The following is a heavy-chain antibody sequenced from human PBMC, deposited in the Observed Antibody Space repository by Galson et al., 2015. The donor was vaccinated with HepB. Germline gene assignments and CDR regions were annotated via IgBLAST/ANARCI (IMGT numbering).Heavy chain of an antibody. CDR2: INHSEST. Sequence: ETLSLTCAVYGGSFSDYHWTWIRQPPGKGLEWIGEINHSESTNYNPSLESRVTMSLDTSTNQFSLRLRSVTAADTAVYYCARGRKQRDRSTYCSSSGCYAQNRNMDVWGKGTTVTVSS. J-gene: IGHJ6*03. D-gene: IGHD2-2*01. V-gene: IGHV4-34*01. CDR3: ARGRKQRDRSTYCSSSGCYAQNRNMDV. CDR1: GGSFSDYH.